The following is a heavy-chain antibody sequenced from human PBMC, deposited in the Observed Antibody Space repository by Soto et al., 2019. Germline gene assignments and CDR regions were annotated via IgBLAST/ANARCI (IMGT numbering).Heavy chain of an antibody. Sequence: GGSLRLSCAVSGFSLNNYAMNWVRLAPGKGLEWVSSISVGGTGTYSADAVRGRFTISSDKSRNTVYLQMSSLRAEDTAVYYCSKGHYYHNGRNWVENKPFDSWGQGRLVPVS. CDR2: ISVGGTGT. J-gene: IGHJ4*02. D-gene: IGHD3-10*01. CDR3: SKGHYYHNGRNWVENKPFDS. V-gene: IGHV3-23*01. CDR1: GFSLNNYA.